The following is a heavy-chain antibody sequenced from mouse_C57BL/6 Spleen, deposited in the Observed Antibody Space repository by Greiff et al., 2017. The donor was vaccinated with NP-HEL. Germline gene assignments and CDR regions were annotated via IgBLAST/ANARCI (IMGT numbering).Heavy chain of an antibody. D-gene: IGHD1-1*01. J-gene: IGHJ1*03. CDR3: AKGGDLLRGYFDV. Sequence: QVQLKESGPGLVQPSQSLSITCTVSGFSLTSYGVHWVRQSPGKGLEWLGVIWRGGSTDYNAAFMSRLSITKDNSKSQVFFKMNSLQADDTAIYYCAKGGDLLRGYFDVWGTGTTVTVSS. V-gene: IGHV2-5*01. CDR1: GFSLTSYG. CDR2: IWRGGST.